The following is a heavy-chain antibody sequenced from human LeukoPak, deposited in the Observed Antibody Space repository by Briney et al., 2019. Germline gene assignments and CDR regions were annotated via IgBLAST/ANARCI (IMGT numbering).Heavy chain of an antibody. CDR1: GFTFNIYG. D-gene: IGHD2-21*01. V-gene: IGHV3-30*02. Sequence: GGSLRPSCAASGFTFNIYGMHWVRQAPGKGLEWVAFIWYDGSKKYYADSVKGRFTISRDNSKNMVSLEMNSLRTEDTAVYYCAKDVNAYCSGDCSDYWGQGTLVTVSS. CDR2: IWYDGSKK. J-gene: IGHJ4*02. CDR3: AKDVNAYCSGDCSDY.